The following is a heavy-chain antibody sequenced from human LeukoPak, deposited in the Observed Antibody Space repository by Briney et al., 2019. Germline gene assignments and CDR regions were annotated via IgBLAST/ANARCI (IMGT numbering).Heavy chain of an antibody. V-gene: IGHV3-23*01. CDR3: ARGTNLGN. CDR1: GFTYSSYD. CDR2: ISGGGVST. Sequence: PGGSLRLSCAASGFTYSSYDMSWVRQAPGKGLEWVSGISGGGVSTYYADSVKGRLAISRDSSKNTLYLEMNSLRAEDTAVYYCARGTNLGNWGQGTLVTVSS. J-gene: IGHJ4*02. D-gene: IGHD3-16*01.